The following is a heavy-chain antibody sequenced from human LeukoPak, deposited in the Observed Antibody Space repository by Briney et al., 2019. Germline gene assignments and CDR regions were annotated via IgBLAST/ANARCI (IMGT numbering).Heavy chain of an antibody. D-gene: IGHD4-23*01. CDR2: ISWNSGSI. Sequence: PGRSLRLSCAASGFTFDDYAMHWVRQAPGKGLEWVSGISWNSGSIGYADSVKGRFTISRDNAKNSLYLQMNSLRAEDMALYYCAKDRAAVVTPGVAFDIWGQGTMVTVSS. CDR3: AKDRAAVVTPGVAFDI. CDR1: GFTFDDYA. J-gene: IGHJ3*02. V-gene: IGHV3-9*03.